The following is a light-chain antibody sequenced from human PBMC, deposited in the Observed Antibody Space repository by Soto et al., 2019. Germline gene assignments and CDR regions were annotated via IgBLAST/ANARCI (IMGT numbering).Light chain of an antibody. V-gene: IGLV2-14*01. Sequence: QSALTQPASVSGSPGQSITISCTGTSSDVGGYKYVSWYQQHPGKAPKFMIYEVSTRPSGVSSRFSGSKSGNTASLTISGLQAEDEADYYCSSYTGSNIVFGGGTKLTVL. CDR1: SSDVGGYKY. CDR2: EVS. CDR3: SSYTGSNIV. J-gene: IGLJ3*02.